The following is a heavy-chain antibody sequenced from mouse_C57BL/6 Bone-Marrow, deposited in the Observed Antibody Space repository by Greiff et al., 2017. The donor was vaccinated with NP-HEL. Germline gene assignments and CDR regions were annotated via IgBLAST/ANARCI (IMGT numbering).Heavy chain of an antibody. V-gene: IGHV1-4*01. CDR1: GYTFTSYT. D-gene: IGHD1-1*01. CDR2: INPSSGYT. Sequence: QVQRQQSGAELARPGASVKMSCKASGYTFTSYTMHWVKQRPGQGLEWIGYINPSSGYTKYNQKFKDKATLTADKPSSTAYMQLSSLTSEDSAVYYCARRRGYYGSRGRFAYWGQGTLVTVSA. J-gene: IGHJ3*01. CDR3: ARRRGYYGSRGRFAY.